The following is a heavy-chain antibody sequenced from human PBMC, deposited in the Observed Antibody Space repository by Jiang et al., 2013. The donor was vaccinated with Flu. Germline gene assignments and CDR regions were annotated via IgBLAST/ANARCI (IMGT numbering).Heavy chain of an antibody. J-gene: IGHJ4*02. CDR1: GGSISSSSYY. CDR2: INYSGST. CDR3: ARAPIYCTSTSCYPTNFDY. D-gene: IGHD2-2*01. Sequence: GLVKPSETLSLTCTVSGGSISSSSYYWGWIRQPPGKGLEWIGNINYSGSTYYNSSLKSRVTISVDTSKNQFSLKLTSLIAADTAMYYCARAPIYCTSTSCYPTNFDYWGLGTRVTVSS. V-gene: IGHV4-39*01.